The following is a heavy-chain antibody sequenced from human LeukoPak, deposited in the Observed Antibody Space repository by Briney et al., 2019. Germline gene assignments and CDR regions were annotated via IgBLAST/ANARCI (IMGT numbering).Heavy chain of an antibody. V-gene: IGHV3-33*01. CDR2: IWFDGSNK. D-gene: IGHD3-22*01. J-gene: IGHJ6*02. Sequence: GGSLRLSCAASGFTFSSYGMHWVRQAPGKGLEGVAVIWFDGSNKYYVDSVKGRFTISRDNSKNTLYLQMNSLRAEDTAVYYCAREDGGYDSWTGFYYYYGMDVWGQGTTVTVSS. CDR1: GFTFSSYG. CDR3: AREDGGYDSWTGFYYYYGMDV.